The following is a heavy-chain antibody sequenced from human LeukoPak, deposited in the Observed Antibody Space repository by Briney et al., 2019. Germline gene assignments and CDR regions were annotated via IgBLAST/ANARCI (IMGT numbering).Heavy chain of an antibody. CDR1: GFTFLTSW. J-gene: IGHJ6*02. D-gene: IGHD3-16*01. CDR3: ARGGGLDV. V-gene: IGHV3-7*03. CDR2: IKEDGSEK. Sequence: GGSLRLSCAASGFTFLTSWMSWVRQAPGRGLEWVANIKEDGSEKYYVDSVKGRFTISRDNAKNSLYLQMSNLRAEDTAVYFCARGGGLDVWGQGATVTVSS.